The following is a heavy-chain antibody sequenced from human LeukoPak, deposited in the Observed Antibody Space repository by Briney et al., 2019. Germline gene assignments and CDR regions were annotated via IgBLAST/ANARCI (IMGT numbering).Heavy chain of an antibody. Sequence: SLTLSCAASGFTYYDYAMHWLRQAPGKGLVGVSGISWNSGSIGYADSVKGRFTISRANAKNSLYLQMNSLRAEDTALYYCAKAPWFGELSHFDYWGQGTLVTVSS. V-gene: IGHV3-9*01. CDR3: AKAPWFGELSHFDY. CDR1: GFTYYDYA. CDR2: ISWNSGSI. J-gene: IGHJ4*02. D-gene: IGHD3-10*01.